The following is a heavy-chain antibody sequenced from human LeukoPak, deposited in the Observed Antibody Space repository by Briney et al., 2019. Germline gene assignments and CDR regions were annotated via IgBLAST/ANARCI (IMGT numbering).Heavy chain of an antibody. J-gene: IGHJ4*02. CDR2: INPSSGGT. CDR3: ARSPDYSRFDY. Sequence: GASVKVSCKTSGYTFTGYYIHWVRQAPGQGLEWMGWINPSSGGTIYAQKFQGRVTMTRHTSINTAYMELSRLRSDDTAVYYCARSPDYSRFDYWGRGTLVTVSS. CDR1: GYTFTGYY. D-gene: IGHD4-11*01. V-gene: IGHV1-2*02.